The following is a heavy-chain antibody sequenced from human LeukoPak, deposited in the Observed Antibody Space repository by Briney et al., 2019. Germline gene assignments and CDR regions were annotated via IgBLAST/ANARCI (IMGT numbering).Heavy chain of an antibody. CDR3: AADANYYDSSGYSTTDY. CDR2: IVVGSGNT. D-gene: IGHD3-22*01. CDR1: GFTFSSSA. Sequence: SVKVSCKTSGFTFSSSAMQWVRQARGQRLEWIGWIVVGSGNTNYAQKFQERVSITRDMSTRTAYMELSSLRSEDAAVYYCAADANYYDSSGYSTTDYWGQGTLVTVSS. J-gene: IGHJ4*02. V-gene: IGHV1-58*02.